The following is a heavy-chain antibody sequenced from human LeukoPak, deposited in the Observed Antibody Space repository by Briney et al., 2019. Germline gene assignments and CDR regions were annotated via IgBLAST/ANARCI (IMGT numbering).Heavy chain of an antibody. V-gene: IGHV3-53*01. CDR2: IYSGGNT. CDR1: GFTVSSNS. Sequence: PGGSLRLSCTVSGFTVSSNSMSWVRQAPGKGLEWVSFIYSGGNTHCSDSVKGRFTISRDNSKNTLYLQMNSLRADDTAVYYCARRAGEYSHPYDYWGQGTLVTGSS. J-gene: IGHJ4*02. CDR3: ARRAGEYSHPYDY. D-gene: IGHD4-17*01.